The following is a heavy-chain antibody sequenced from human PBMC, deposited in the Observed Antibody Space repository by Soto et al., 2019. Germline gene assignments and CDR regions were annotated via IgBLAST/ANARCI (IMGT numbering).Heavy chain of an antibody. V-gene: IGHV3-43*01. Sequence: VGSLRLSCAASGFTFDDYTMHWVRQAPGKGLEWVSLISWDGGSTYYADSVKGRFTISRDNSKNSLYLQMNSLRTEDTALYYCAKDIRGYCTNGVCAYYYYYGMDVWGQGTTVTVSS. CDR3: AKDIRGYCTNGVCAYYYYYGMDV. CDR2: ISWDGGST. J-gene: IGHJ6*02. CDR1: GFTFDDYT. D-gene: IGHD2-8*01.